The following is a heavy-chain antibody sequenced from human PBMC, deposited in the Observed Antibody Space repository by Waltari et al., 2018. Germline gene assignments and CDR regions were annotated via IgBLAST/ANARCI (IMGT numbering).Heavy chain of an antibody. V-gene: IGHV3-21*01. CDR2: ISSSSSYI. J-gene: IGHJ4*02. CDR1: GFTFSSYW. D-gene: IGHD6-19*01. Sequence: EVQLVESGGGLVQPGGSLRLSCAASGFTFSSYWMSWVRQAPGKGVEWVSSISSSSSYIYYADSVKGRFTISRDNAKNTLYLQMNSLRAEETAVYYCAKDYGLGFDYWGQGTLVTVSS. CDR3: AKDYGLGFDY.